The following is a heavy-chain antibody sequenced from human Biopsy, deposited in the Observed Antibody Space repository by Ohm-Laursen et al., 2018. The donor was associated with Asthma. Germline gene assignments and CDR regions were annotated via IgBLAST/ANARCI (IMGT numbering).Heavy chain of an antibody. CDR3: AREVSTVDYGYYYFAMDV. CDR1: GGTFGRYA. V-gene: IGHV1-69*13. CDR2: IIPIFGTS. Sequence: GASVKVSCKPSGGTFGRYAISWARQAPGQGLEWMGGIIPIFGTSNYAQKIHGRVTFTADESTSSAYMELSSLTSEDSAVYYCAREVSTVDYGYYYFAMDVWGQGTTVTVSS. D-gene: IGHD4-17*01. J-gene: IGHJ6*02.